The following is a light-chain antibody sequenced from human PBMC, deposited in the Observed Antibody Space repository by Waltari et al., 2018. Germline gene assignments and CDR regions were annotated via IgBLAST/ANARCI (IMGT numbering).Light chain of an antibody. CDR2: GKN. Sequence: SYELTRDPAVSVALGQTVKITSQGASLSNSYATGYQQKPGQAPLPVIYGKNHRPSGIPDRFSGSSAGNTASLTITGAQAEDAADYYCCSRDSSAFQLVFGGGTKLTVL. CDR1: SLSNSY. V-gene: IGLV3-19*01. J-gene: IGLJ2*01. CDR3: CSRDSSAFQLV.